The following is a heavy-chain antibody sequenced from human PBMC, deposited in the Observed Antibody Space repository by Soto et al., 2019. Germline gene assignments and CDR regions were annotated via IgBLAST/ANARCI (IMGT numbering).Heavy chain of an antibody. CDR2: IKQDGSEK. J-gene: IGHJ5*02. D-gene: IGHD3-16*02. Sequence: PGGSLRLSCAASGFTFSSYWMSWVRQAPGKGLEWVANIKQDGSEKYYVDSVKGRFTISRDNAKNTLYLQMNSLRAEDTAVYYCAKGDMFTFGGVIVMSHPGYNWFDPWGQGTLVTVSS. CDR1: GFTFSSYW. V-gene: IGHV3-7*01. CDR3: AKGDMFTFGGVIVMSHPGYNWFDP.